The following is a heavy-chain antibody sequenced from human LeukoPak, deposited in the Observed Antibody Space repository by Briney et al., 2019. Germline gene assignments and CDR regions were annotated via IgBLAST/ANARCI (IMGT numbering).Heavy chain of an antibody. Sequence: GRSLRLSCAASGFPFSNYDMRWVRQAPGKGLEWVAVISYDGTNKYYADSVKGRFTISRDSSKNTLHLQMNSLRAEDTAVYYCAKEDRGNEAPFDYWGQGTLVTVSS. V-gene: IGHV3-30*18. J-gene: IGHJ4*02. CDR2: ISYDGTNK. CDR1: GFPFSNYD. CDR3: AKEDRGNEAPFDY.